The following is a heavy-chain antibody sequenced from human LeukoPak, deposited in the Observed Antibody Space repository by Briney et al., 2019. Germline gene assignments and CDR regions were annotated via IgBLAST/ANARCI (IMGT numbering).Heavy chain of an antibody. CDR3: ARGPYNWNYFYYFDY. D-gene: IGHD1-7*01. Sequence: SETLSLTCAVYGGSFSGYYWSWIRQPPGKGLEWIGEINHSGSTNYNPSLKSRVTISVDTSKNQFSLKLSSVTAADTAVYYCARGPYNWNYFYYFDYRGQGTLVTVSS. J-gene: IGHJ4*02. CDR2: INHSGST. CDR1: GGSFSGYY. V-gene: IGHV4-34*01.